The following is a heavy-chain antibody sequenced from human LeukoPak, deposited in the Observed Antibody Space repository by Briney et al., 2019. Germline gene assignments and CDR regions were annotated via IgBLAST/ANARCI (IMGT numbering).Heavy chain of an antibody. CDR3: ARDRAMGLLWFGELPH. J-gene: IGHJ4*02. CDR1: GYTFTGYY. Sequence: VASVKVSCKAFGYTFTGYYMHWVRQAPGQGLEWMGWINPNSGGTNYAQKFQGRVTMTRDTSISTAYMELSRLRSDDTAVYYCARDRAMGLLWFGELPHWGQGTLVTVSS. D-gene: IGHD3-10*01. V-gene: IGHV1-2*02. CDR2: INPNSGGT.